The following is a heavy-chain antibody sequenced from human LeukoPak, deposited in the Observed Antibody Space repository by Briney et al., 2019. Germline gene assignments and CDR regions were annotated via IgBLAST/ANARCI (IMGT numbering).Heavy chain of an antibody. D-gene: IGHD3-10*01. CDR2: ISWNSGSI. V-gene: IGHV3-9*01. Sequence: GGSLRLSCAASGFTFSSYAMHWVRQAPGKGLEWVSGISWNSGSIGYADSVKGRFTISRDNAKNSLYLQMNSLRAEDTALYYCAKGRIGFGARGGGDFDYWGQGTLVTVSS. CDR1: GFTFSSYA. J-gene: IGHJ4*02. CDR3: AKGRIGFGARGGGDFDY.